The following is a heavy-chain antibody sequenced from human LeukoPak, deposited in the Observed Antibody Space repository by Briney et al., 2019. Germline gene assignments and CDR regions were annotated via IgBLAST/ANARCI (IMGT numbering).Heavy chain of an antibody. D-gene: IGHD1-14*01. CDR3: ASIRRDYYYYYMDV. CDR1: GGSISSSSYY. CDR2: IYYSGST. V-gene: IGHV4-39*01. J-gene: IGHJ6*03. Sequence: SETLSLTCTVSGGSISSSSYYWGWIRQPPGKGLEWIGSIYYSGSTYYNPSLKSRVTISVDTSKNQFSLKLSSVTAADTAVYYCASIRRDYYYYYMDVWGKGTTVTVSS.